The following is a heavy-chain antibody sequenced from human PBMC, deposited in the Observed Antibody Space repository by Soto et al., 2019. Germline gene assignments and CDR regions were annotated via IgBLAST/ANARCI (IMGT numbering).Heavy chain of an antibody. CDR2: IFHTGST. V-gene: IGHV4-30-4*01. Sequence: PSETLSLTCPVSGCSISSGYYYWSWIRPPPGKGLEWIGYIFHTGSTYFNPSLRSRVSIPIDTSKSHFPLKLTSVTAADTAMFYCARGSIAADGPFIDHWGQGTLVTVSS. J-gene: IGHJ4*02. D-gene: IGHD6-25*01. CDR1: GCSISSGYYY. CDR3: ARGSIAADGPFIDH.